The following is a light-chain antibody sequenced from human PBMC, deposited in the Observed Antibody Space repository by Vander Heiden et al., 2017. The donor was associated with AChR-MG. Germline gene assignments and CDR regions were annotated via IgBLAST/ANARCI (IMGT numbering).Light chain of an antibody. CDR3: LLYYGAAGV. CDR2: GAS. CDR1: TGAVTSGHD. V-gene: IGLV7-43*01. Sequence: QTAVTQQPPLTASPAGTVTPTCASSTGAVTSGHDPNWFQQKPGQSPRALIYGASNRHSWTPARFSGSLVGGKAALTLSSVQPEDEAAYYCLLYYGAAGVFGGGTMLTVL. J-gene: IGLJ3*02.